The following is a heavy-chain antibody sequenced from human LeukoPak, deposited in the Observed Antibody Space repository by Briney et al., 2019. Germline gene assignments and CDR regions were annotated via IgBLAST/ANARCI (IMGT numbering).Heavy chain of an antibody. CDR2: IITILGIA. CDR3: ARRFGGYSGYDWSNWFDP. V-gene: IGHV1-69*04. J-gene: IGHJ5*02. D-gene: IGHD5-12*01. CDR1: GGTFSSYA. Sequence: SVRVSCKASGGTFSSYAISWVRQAPGQGLEWRGRIITILGIAKYAQKFQGRVTITTDKYTSTAYMELSSLRSEDTAVSYCARRFGGYSGYDWSNWFDPWGQGTLVTVSS.